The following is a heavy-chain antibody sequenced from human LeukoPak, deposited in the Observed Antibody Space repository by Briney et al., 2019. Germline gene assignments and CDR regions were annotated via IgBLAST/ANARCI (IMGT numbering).Heavy chain of an antibody. CDR3: AREVDIVAAGVDY. CDR1: GYTFTGYY. V-gene: IGHV1-2*02. Sequence: ASVKVSCKASGYTFTGYYMHWVRQAPGQGLEWMGWINPNSGGTNYAQKFQGRVAMTRDTSISTAYMELSRLRSDDTAVYYCAREVDIVAAGVDYWGQGTLVTVSS. CDR2: INPNSGGT. D-gene: IGHD5-12*01. J-gene: IGHJ4*02.